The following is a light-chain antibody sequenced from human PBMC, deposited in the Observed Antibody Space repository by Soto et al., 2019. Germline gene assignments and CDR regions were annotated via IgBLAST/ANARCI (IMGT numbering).Light chain of an antibody. CDR1: QSVLYSSTNNNY. CDR3: QQYYAAPLT. V-gene: IGKV4-1*01. Sequence: DIVMTQSPDSLAVSLGERATINCKSSQSVLYSSTNNNYMAWYQQKPGQPPKLLIYWASTRESGVPDRFSGSGSGTDFTLTISTLQAEDVAVYYCQQYYAAPLTFGGGNKVEIK. J-gene: IGKJ4*01. CDR2: WAS.